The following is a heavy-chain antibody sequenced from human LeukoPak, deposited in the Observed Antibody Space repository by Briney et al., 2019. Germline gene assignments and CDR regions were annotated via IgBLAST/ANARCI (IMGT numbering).Heavy chain of an antibody. CDR3: ARKAPGTLDL. CDR1: GGSFSDYY. Sequence: KPSETLSLTCAVYGGSFSDYYWSWIRQPPGKGLEWIGEINHSGNTNYNPSLKSRVTISVDTSKDQFSLKLSSVTAADTAVYYCARKAPGTLDLWGRGTLVTVSS. J-gene: IGHJ2*01. D-gene: IGHD1-26*01. V-gene: IGHV4-34*01. CDR2: INHSGNT.